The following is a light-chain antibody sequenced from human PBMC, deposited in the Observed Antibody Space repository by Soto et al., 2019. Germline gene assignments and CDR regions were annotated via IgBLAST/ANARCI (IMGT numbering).Light chain of an antibody. Sequence: EIGLTQSPGTLSLSPAERATLSCRASQSVSSSYLAWYQQKPGQAPRLLIYGASSRATGIPDRFSGSGSGTDFTLTISRLEPEDLAVYYCQQYGSSPRTFGQGTKVEIK. V-gene: IGKV3-20*01. CDR2: GAS. J-gene: IGKJ1*01. CDR3: QQYGSSPRT. CDR1: QSVSSSY.